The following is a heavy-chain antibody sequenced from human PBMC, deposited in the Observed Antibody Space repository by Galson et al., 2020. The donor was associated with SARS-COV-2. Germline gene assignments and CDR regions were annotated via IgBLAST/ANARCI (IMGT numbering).Heavy chain of an antibody. D-gene: IGHD2-15*01. CDR3: ARDTVTGGHAGPLDY. J-gene: IGHJ4*02. CDR2: TWYDGSKT. Sequence: GGPLRLSCEAPGFPMKTYGMPWVRKAPGKGLEWMGVTWYDGSKTYYAASVKGRFTISRDNSTKTLYLQMNSLRVEDTAVYYCARDTVTGGHAGPLDYCGQGILITVSS. V-gene: IGHV3-33*01. CDR1: GFPMKTYG.